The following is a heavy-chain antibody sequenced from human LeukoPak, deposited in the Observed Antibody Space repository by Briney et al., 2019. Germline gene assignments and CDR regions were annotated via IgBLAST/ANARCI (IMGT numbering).Heavy chain of an antibody. CDR3: GRPLSYYSDSSGDDAFDI. J-gene: IGHJ3*02. D-gene: IGHD3-22*01. V-gene: IGHV4-61*02. CDR2: IYTSGST. Sequence: SETLSLTCTVSGDSITSGIHYWSWFRQPAGKGLEWIGRIYTSGSTYYNPSLNSRVTISVDTSKNQFSLKLSSVTAADTAVYYCGRPLSYYSDSSGDDAFDIWGQGTMVTVSS. CDR1: GDSITSGIHY.